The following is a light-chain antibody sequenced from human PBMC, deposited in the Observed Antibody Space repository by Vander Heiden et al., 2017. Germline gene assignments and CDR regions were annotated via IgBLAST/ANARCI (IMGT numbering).Light chain of an antibody. Sequence: DIQMTQSPSTLSASVGDRVTINCRASQSIGDWLAWYQQKPGKAPKLLIYKASSLESGVQSRFSGSGSGTEFTLTISSLQPEDFATYYCQQYNSYWTFGQGTKVEIK. J-gene: IGKJ1*01. V-gene: IGKV1-5*03. CDR1: QSIGDW. CDR3: QQYNSYWT. CDR2: KAS.